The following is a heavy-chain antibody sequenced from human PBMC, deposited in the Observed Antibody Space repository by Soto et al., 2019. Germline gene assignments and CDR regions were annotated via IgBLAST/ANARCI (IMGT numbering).Heavy chain of an antibody. CDR3: ARTHYSDRSGTDY. CDR1: DGSIRSGDSY. J-gene: IGHJ4*02. CDR2: IYYSGST. V-gene: IGHV4-30-4*01. Sequence: PSETLSLTCTVSDGSIRSGDSYWSWIRQPPGKGLEWIGYIYYSGSTYYNPSLKSRVTISLDTSKSQFSLNLGSVTAADTAVYYCARTHYSDRSGTDYWGQGTLVTVSS. D-gene: IGHD3-22*01.